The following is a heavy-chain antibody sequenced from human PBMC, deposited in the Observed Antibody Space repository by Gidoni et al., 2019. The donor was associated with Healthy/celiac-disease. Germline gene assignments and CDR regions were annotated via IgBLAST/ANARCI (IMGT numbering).Heavy chain of an antibody. CDR2: IWYDGSNK. D-gene: IGHD3-10*01. J-gene: IGHJ4*02. Sequence: GVRPVLFRTLSCLASRFTSSSYGMHWVRQAPGKGLEWVAVIWYDGSNKYYADSVKGRFTISRDNSKNTLYRQMNSLRAEDTAVYYCARDREVREVEYYFDYWGQGTLVTVSS. CDR1: RFTSSSYG. CDR3: ARDREVREVEYYFDY. V-gene: IGHV3-33*01.